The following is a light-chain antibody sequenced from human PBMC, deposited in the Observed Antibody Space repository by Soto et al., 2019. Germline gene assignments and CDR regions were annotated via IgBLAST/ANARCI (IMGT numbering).Light chain of an antibody. V-gene: IGKV3-15*01. CDR1: QSVSRK. J-gene: IGKJ1*01. Sequence: ETVMTQSPATLSLSPGEIATLSLRASQSVSRKLAWYQQKPGQAPRLLIYGASTRATGIPARFSGSGYGTEFTLTISSLKSEDFAVYYCQQYNNWHTWTFGQGTKVDIK. CDR3: QQYNNWHTWT. CDR2: GAS.